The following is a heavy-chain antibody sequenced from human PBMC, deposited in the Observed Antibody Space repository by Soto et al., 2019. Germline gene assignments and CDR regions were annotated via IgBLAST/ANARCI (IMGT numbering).Heavy chain of an antibody. J-gene: IGHJ6*02. CDR3: ARDPGLYSNYDYYYGMDV. V-gene: IGHV3-30-3*01. CDR1: GFTFRSYA. CDR2: ISYDGSNK. Sequence: QVQLVESGGGVVQPGRSLRLSCAASGFTFRSYAMHWVRKAPGKGLEWEAVISYDGSNKYYADSVKGRFTISRDNSKNTLYLQMNSLRAEDTAVYYCARDPGLYSNYDYYYGMDVWGQGTTVTGSS. D-gene: IGHD4-4*01.